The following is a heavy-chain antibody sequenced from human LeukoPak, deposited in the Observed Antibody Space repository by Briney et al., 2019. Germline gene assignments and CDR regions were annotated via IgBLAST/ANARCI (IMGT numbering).Heavy chain of an antibody. CDR1: GYTFTRYY. Sequence: ASVKVSCKASGYTFTRYYMHWVRQAPGQGLEWMGWINPNSGGTNYAQKFQGRVTMTMDTSISTAHTQLSRLRADDPAVYYSARGMYYYDSSGYYRSWGQGTLVTVSS. CDR2: INPNSGGT. D-gene: IGHD3-22*01. CDR3: ARGMYYYDSSGYYRS. V-gene: IGHV1-2*02. J-gene: IGHJ5*01.